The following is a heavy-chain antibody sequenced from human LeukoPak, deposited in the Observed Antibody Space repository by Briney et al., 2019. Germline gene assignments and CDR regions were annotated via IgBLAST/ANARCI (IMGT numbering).Heavy chain of an antibody. V-gene: IGHV4-59*08. CDR2: IRYSGSA. D-gene: IGHD3-22*01. CDR3: ARLVYDSRGYYFDY. CDR1: GGSISTYY. J-gene: IGHJ4*02. Sequence: PETLSLTCPVSGGSISTYYWSWIRQPPGKGLEWIGYIRYSGSANYNPSLRSRVTISIDTSKNQFSLKLSSVTAADTAVYHCARLVYDSRGYYFDYWGQGTLVTVSS.